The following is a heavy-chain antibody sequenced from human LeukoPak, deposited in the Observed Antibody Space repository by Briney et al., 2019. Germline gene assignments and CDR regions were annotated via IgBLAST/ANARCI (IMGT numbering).Heavy chain of an antibody. V-gene: IGHV4-59*11. CDR3: ARGSGDQLVFLGQLSGFDP. D-gene: IGHD2-2*01. CDR2: IYYSGST. J-gene: IGHJ5*02. CDR1: GGSISSHY. Sequence: SETLSLTCIVSGGSISSHYWSWIRQPPGKGLEWIGYIYYSGSTNYNPSLKSRVTISVDTSKNQFSLKLSSVTAADTAVYYCARGSGDQLVFLGQLSGFDPWGQGTLVTVSS.